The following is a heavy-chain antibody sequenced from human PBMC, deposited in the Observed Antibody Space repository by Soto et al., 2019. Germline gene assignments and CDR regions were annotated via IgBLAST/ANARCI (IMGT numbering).Heavy chain of an antibody. CDR2: ISTYNGNT. V-gene: IGHV1-18*01. J-gene: IGHJ4*02. CDR3: ARDISLGY. CDR1: GYTFTSYR. D-gene: IGHD3-16*01. Sequence: QVQLVQSGAEGKRPGASVKVSCKASGYTFTSYRISWVRQSPGQGLEWMGWISTYNGNTNYAQKFQGRDTMTTDTSTTTAHIELRSLRSDDTAVYYWARDISLGYWCQRTLVTVSS.